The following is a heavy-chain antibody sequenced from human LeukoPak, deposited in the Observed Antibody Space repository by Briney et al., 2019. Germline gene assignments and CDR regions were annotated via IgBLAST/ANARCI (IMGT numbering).Heavy chain of an antibody. CDR1: GGSIRSYY. V-gene: IGHV4-59*08. J-gene: IGHJ4*02. D-gene: IGHD6-13*01. CDR2: IHYSGST. Sequence: SGTLSLTCAVSGGSIRSYYWSWIRQPPGKGLKWIGHIHYSGSTNHNPSLKSRVTTSVDTSKNQFSLKLSSVTAADTAVYYCARQVAAVGYYFDYWGQGTLVTVSS. CDR3: ARQVAAVGYYFDY.